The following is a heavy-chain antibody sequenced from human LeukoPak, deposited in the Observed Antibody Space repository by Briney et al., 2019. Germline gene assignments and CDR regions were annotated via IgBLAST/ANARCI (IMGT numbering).Heavy chain of an antibody. CDR2: IYSGGST. J-gene: IGHJ3*02. V-gene: IGHV3-53*01. Sequence: GGSLRLSCAASGFTVSSNYMSWVRQAPGKGLEWVSVIYSGGSTYYADSVKGRFTISRDNSKNTLYLQMNSLRAEDTAVYYCARLRITMTFDAFDIWGQGTMVTVSS. D-gene: IGHD3-22*01. CDR3: ARLRITMTFDAFDI. CDR1: GFTVSSNY.